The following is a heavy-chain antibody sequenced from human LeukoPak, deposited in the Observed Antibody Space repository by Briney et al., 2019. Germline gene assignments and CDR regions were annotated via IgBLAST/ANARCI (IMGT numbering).Heavy chain of an antibody. V-gene: IGHV1-46*01. CDR1: GYTFTSYF. Sequence: AAVKVSCKASGYTFTSYFMHGLRQAPGQGVEGMGIINPSGGSTSYAQKFHGRVTMTRDTSTSTVYMELSSLRSEDTAVYYCARDLMDSSGYYPTSRYYYGMDVWGQGTTVTVSS. CDR3: ARDLMDSSGYYPTSRYYYGMDV. D-gene: IGHD3-22*01. CDR2: INPSGGST. J-gene: IGHJ6*02.